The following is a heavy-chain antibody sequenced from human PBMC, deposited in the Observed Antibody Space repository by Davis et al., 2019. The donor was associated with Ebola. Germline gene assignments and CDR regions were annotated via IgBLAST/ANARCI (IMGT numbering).Heavy chain of an antibody. Sequence: ASVKVSCKASGYTFTGYYMHWVRQAPGQGLEWMGWINPNSGGTNYAQKFQGRVTMTRDTSISTAYMELSRLRSVDTAVYYCARWNQLLSGRFDYWGQGTLVTVSS. J-gene: IGHJ4*02. CDR2: INPNSGGT. CDR3: ARWNQLLSGRFDY. D-gene: IGHD2-2*01. CDR1: GYTFTGYY. V-gene: IGHV1-2*02.